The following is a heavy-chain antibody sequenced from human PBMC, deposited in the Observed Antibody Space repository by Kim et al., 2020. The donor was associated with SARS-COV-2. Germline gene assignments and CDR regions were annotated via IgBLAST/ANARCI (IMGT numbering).Heavy chain of an antibody. Sequence: VKGRFTHPRDNPKNTLYLQMNYLRAEDTAVYYCARQAVTTGADYFDYWGQGTLVTVSS. V-gene: IGHV3-53*01. D-gene: IGHD4-17*01. CDR3: ARQAVTTGADYFDY. J-gene: IGHJ4*02.